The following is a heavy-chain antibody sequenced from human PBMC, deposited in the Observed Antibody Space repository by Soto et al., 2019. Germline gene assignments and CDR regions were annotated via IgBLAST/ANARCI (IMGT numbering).Heavy chain of an antibody. J-gene: IGHJ4*02. CDR2: IYYSGST. CDR3: ASVRYYYGSG. Sequence: SETLSLTCTVSGGSISSSSYYWGWIRQPPGKGLEWIGSIYYSGSTYYNPSLKSRVTISVDTSKNQFSLKLSSVTAADTAVYYCASVRYYYGSGWGQGTLVTVSS. V-gene: IGHV4-39*01. CDR1: GGSISSSSYY. D-gene: IGHD3-10*01.